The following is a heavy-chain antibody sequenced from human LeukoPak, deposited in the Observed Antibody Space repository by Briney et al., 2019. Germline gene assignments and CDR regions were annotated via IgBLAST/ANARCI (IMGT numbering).Heavy chain of an antibody. Sequence: SGGSLRLSCAASGFTFSSYSMNWVRQAPGKGLEWVSSISSSSSYIYYADSVKGRFTISRDNAKNSLYLQMNSLRAEDTAVYYCARTILRLGELFDAFDIWGQGTMVTVSS. CDR2: ISSSSSYI. CDR1: GFTFSSYS. CDR3: ARTILRLGELFDAFDI. V-gene: IGHV3-21*01. J-gene: IGHJ3*02. D-gene: IGHD3-16*01.